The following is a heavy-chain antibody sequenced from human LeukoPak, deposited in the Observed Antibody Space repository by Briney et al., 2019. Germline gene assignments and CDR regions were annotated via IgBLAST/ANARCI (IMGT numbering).Heavy chain of an antibody. Sequence: PGGSLRLSCAASGFTFDDYAMHWVRQAPGKGLEWVSGISWNSGSIGYADSVKGRFTISRDNAKNSLYLQMNSLRAGDTALYYCAKDLVLGGTTGFDYWGQGTLVTVSS. V-gene: IGHV3-9*01. J-gene: IGHJ4*02. D-gene: IGHD3-16*01. CDR1: GFTFDDYA. CDR3: AKDLVLGGTTGFDY. CDR2: ISWNSGSI.